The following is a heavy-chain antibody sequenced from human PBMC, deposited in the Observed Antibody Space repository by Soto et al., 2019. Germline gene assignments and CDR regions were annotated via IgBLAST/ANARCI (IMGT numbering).Heavy chain of an antibody. CDR2: ITNTGGDT. J-gene: IGHJ4*02. V-gene: IGHV3-23*01. Sequence: PEGSMRLSCAASGLTLRSKAMTWVRRAPGKGLEGVSVITNTGGDTLYADSVKGRFTMSRDNSKNILYLQMNSLRAEDTAIYYCARASGETNPGSRLFDSWGQGTRVTFSS. CDR3: ARASGETNPGSRLFDS. D-gene: IGHD3-10*01. CDR1: GLTLRSKA.